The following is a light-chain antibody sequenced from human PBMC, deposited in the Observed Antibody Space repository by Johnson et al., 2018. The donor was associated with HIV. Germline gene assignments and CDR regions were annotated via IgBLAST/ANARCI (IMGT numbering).Light chain of an antibody. J-gene: IGLJ1*01. CDR2: DNN. CDR1: SSNIGNNY. Sequence: HSVLTQPPSVSAAPGQKVTISCSGSSSNIGNNYVSWYQQLPGTAPKLLIYDNNKRPSGIRDRFSGSKSGTSATLGITRLQTGDEADYYCGTWDSSLSAYVIGTGTKVTVL. V-gene: IGLV1-51*01. CDR3: GTWDSSLSAYV.